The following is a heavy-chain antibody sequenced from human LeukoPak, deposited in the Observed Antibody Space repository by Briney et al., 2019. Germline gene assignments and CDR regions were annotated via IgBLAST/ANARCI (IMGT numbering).Heavy chain of an antibody. CDR3: ARVPAANYYYYGMDV. D-gene: IGHD2-2*01. Sequence: QPGGSLRLSCAASGFTVSSNYMSWVRQAPGKGLEWVSVICSGGSTYYADSVKGRFTISRHNSKNTLYLQMNSLRAEDTAVYYCARVPAANYYYYGMDVWGQGTTVTVSS. V-gene: IGHV3-53*04. CDR2: ICSGGST. CDR1: GFTVSSNY. J-gene: IGHJ6*02.